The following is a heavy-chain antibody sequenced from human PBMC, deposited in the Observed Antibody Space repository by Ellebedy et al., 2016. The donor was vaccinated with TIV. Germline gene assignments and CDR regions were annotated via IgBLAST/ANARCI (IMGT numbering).Heavy chain of an antibody. J-gene: IGHJ4*02. D-gene: IGHD4-17*01. V-gene: IGHV3-66*01. CDR2: IHTGGST. CDR1: GFTFSSYT. Sequence: PGGSLRLSCAASGFTFSSYTINWVRQAPGKGLEWVSFIHTGGSTNYADSVKGRFTMFRDTSTNTLYLQMNGLRVEDTAVYYCVSTAGPTEGRDHWGQGALVTVSS. CDR3: VSTAGPTEGRDH.